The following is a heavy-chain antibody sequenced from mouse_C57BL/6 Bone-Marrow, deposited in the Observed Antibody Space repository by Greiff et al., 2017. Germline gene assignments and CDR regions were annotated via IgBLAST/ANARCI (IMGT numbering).Heavy chain of an antibody. J-gene: IGHJ4*01. D-gene: IGHD1-1*01. CDR2: INPNNGGT. CDR1: GYTFTDYY. CDR3: ATSYYGRSYSYAMDD. V-gene: IGHV1-26*01. Sequence: EVQLQQSGPELVKPGASVKISCKASGYTFTDYYMNWVKQSHGKSLEWIGDINPNNGGTSYNQKFKGKATLTVDKSSSTAYMELRSLTSEDSAVYYGATSYYGRSYSYAMDDWGQGTSVTVSS.